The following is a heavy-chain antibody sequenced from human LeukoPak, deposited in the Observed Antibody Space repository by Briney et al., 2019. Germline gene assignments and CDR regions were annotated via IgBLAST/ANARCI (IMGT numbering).Heavy chain of an antibody. D-gene: IGHD1-26*01. Sequence: GGSLRLSCATSGFTVSSNYMTWVRQAPGKGLEWVSVIYSGGGTRYADSVKGRFTISRDNSKNTLYLQMNSLRAEDTAVYYCARAPKFRLVGVPKGPFDPWGQGTLVTVSS. V-gene: IGHV3-66*01. CDR1: GFTVSSNY. J-gene: IGHJ5*02. CDR2: IYSGGGT. CDR3: ARAPKFRLVGVPKGPFDP.